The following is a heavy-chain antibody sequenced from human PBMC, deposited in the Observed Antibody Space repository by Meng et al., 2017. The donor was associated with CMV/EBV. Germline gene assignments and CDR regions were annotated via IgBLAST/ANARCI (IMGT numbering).Heavy chain of an antibody. CDR3: ARDPSIVVVPAAKYYCGMDV. CDR1: GFTFSSYE. CDR2: ISSSGSTI. D-gene: IGHD2-2*01. V-gene: IGHV3-48*03. J-gene: IGHJ6*02. Sequence: GGSLRLSCAASGFTFSSYEMNWVRQAPGKGLEWVSYISSSGSTIYYADSVKGRFTISRDNAKNSLYLQMNSLRAEDTAVYYCARDPSIVVVPAAKYYCGMDVWGQGTTVTVSS.